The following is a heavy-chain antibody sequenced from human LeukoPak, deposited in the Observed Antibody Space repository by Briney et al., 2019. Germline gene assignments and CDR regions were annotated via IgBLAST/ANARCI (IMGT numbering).Heavy chain of an antibody. D-gene: IGHD3-22*01. CDR3: ARGRRYYYDSSGSGPDY. Sequence: SETLSLTCAVYGGSFSGYYWSWIRQPPGKGLEWIGEINHSGSTNYNPSLKSRVTISVDTSKNQFSLKVSSVTAADTAVYYCARGRRYYYDSSGSGPDYWGQGTLVTVSS. CDR2: INHSGST. V-gene: IGHV4-34*01. J-gene: IGHJ4*02. CDR1: GGSFSGYY.